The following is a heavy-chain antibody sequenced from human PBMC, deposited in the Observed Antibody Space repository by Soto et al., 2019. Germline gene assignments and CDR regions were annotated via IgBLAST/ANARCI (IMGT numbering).Heavy chain of an antibody. CDR1: GYTFTSYY. J-gene: IGHJ6*02. Sequence: ASVKVSCKASGYTFTSYYMHWVRQAPGQGLEWMGIINPSGGSTSYAQKFQGRVTMTRDTSTSTVYMELSSLRSEDPAVYYCARDGSDIVAMDYYYYGMDVWGQGTTVTVSS. CDR3: ARDGSDIVAMDYYYYGMDV. V-gene: IGHV1-46*01. D-gene: IGHD5-12*01. CDR2: INPSGGST.